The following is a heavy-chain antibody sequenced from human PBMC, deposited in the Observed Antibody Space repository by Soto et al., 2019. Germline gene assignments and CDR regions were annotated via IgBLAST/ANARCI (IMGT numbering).Heavy chain of an antibody. V-gene: IGHV3-23*01. J-gene: IGHJ4*02. D-gene: IGHD2-21*01. CDR2: MSGSGGST. CDR1: GFTFSSYS. Sequence: GGSLRLSCAASGFTFSSYSMSWVRQAPGKGLEWVSAMSGSGGSTYYADSVKGRFTISRHNSNNTLYLQRNSLRAEDPAVYYCAKDRQGYSRSPFDYWGKGTLVTVSS. CDR3: AKDRQGYSRSPFDY.